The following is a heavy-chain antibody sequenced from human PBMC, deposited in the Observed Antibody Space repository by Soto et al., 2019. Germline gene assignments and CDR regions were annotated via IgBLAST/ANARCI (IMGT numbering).Heavy chain of an antibody. CDR2: INPSGGST. CDR3: ARGAIPKSAEGPSLDP. Sequence: ASVKVSCKASGYTFTSYYMHWVRQAPGQGLEWMGIINPSGGSTSYAQKFQGRVTMTRDTSTSTVYMELSSLRSEDTAVYYCARGAIPKSAEGPSLDPWGQGTLVTVSS. J-gene: IGHJ5*02. V-gene: IGHV1-46*01. D-gene: IGHD2-21*01. CDR1: GYTFTSYY.